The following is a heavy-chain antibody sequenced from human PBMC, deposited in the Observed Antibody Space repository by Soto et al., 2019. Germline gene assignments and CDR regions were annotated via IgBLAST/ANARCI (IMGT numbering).Heavy chain of an antibody. CDR1: GVSINSATNF. V-gene: IGHV4-30-4*02. Sequence: PSGTLSLTCTVSGVSINSATNFWNWIRQHPGKGPEWFGYISYTGNSYYNPSLKSRISISVDTSKNQFSLKLSSVTAADTAVYYCARTAYYDSSGYSPTYYYYGMDVWGQGTTVTVS. CDR3: ARTAYYDSSGYSPTYYYYGMDV. D-gene: IGHD3-22*01. CDR2: ISYTGNS. J-gene: IGHJ6*02.